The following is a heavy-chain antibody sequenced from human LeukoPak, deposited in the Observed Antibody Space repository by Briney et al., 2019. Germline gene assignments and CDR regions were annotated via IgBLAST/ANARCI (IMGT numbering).Heavy chain of an antibody. Sequence: SESLSLTCSASGASINSHYWTWIRQPAGKGLEWIGRIYISGSTNYSPSLMSRVTLSVDTSKNQISLNLISVTAADTAVYYCARALNPLPGTYYFDYWGQGTQVTVSS. V-gene: IGHV4-4*07. CDR3: ARALNPLPGTYYFDY. CDR1: GASINSHY. D-gene: IGHD2-15*01. CDR2: IYISGST. J-gene: IGHJ4*02.